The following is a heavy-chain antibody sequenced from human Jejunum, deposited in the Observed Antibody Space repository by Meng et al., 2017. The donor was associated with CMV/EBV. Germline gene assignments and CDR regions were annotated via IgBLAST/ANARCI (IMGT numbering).Heavy chain of an antibody. CDR2: VFYYGTP. CDR3: ARRPAAIGRVLFDP. J-gene: IGHJ5*02. D-gene: IGHD2-2*02. Sequence: SGDSLGSGDSYWSWVRQPPGKGLEWIGYVFYYGTPCYGASLQRRLAVSVGTSKGQFSLKLNSVTAADTAIYFYARRPAAIGRVLFDPWGQGTLVTVSS. V-gene: IGHV4-30-4*08. CDR1: GDSLGSGDSY.